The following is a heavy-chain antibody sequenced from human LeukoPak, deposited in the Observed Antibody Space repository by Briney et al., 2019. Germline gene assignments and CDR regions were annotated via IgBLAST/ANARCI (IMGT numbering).Heavy chain of an antibody. J-gene: IGHJ3*01. Sequence: ASMKVACKASAHTFPIDYMYWVRQAPGQGLEWVGMIRFGGGTTSYEPKFQGRVTMTWDSSTSTAYMGLSSLTSEDTAVYFCASPDGVWGQGTMVTVSS. CDR1: AHTFPIDY. D-gene: IGHD1-14*01. V-gene: IGHV1-46*01. CDR3: ASPDGV. CDR2: IRFGGGTT.